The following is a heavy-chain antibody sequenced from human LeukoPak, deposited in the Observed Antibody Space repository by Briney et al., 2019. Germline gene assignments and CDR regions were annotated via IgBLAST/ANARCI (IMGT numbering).Heavy chain of an antibody. V-gene: IGHV1-18*01. J-gene: IGHJ6*02. CDR2: INAHHGNT. CDR1: GYTFISYG. D-gene: IGHD6-19*01. Sequence: ASVKVSCKASGYTFISYGISWVRQAPGQGLEWMGWINAHHGNTIYAQKFQGRVTLTTDTSTSTADMELRSLASDDTALYFCARESRYISAWPHYYYNGMDVWGQGTTVTVSS. CDR3: ARESRYISAWPHYYYNGMDV.